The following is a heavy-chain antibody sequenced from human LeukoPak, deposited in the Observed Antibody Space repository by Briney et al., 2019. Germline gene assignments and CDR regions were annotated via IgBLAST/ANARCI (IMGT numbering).Heavy chain of an antibody. CDR3: ARGVSLKIPYYYDSSGYLFDY. V-gene: IGHV4-34*01. CDR1: GGSISSYY. D-gene: IGHD3-22*01. J-gene: IGHJ4*02. CDR2: INHSGST. Sequence: PSETLSLTCTISGGSISSYYWSWIRQPPGKGLEWIGEINHSGSTNYNPSLKSRVTISVDTSKNQFSLKLSSVTAADTAVYYCARGVSLKIPYYYDSSGYLFDYWGQGTLVTVSS.